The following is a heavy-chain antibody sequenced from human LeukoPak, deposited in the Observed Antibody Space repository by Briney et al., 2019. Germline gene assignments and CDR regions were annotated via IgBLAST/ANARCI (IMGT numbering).Heavy chain of an antibody. CDR3: AKEGFYCSGGSCYSFYYYYMDV. CDR2: ISGGGGST. V-gene: IGHV3-23*01. D-gene: IGHD2-15*01. CDR1: GFTFSSYA. Sequence: GGSLGLSCAASGFTFSSYAMSWVRQAPGKGLEWVSAISGGGGSTYYADSVKGRFTISRDNSKNTLYLQMNSLRAEDTAVYYCAKEGFYCSGGSCYSFYYYYMDVWGKGTTVTVSS. J-gene: IGHJ6*03.